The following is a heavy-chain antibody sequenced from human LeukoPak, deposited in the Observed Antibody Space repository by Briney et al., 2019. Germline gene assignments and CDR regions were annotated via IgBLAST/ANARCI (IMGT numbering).Heavy chain of an antibody. J-gene: IGHJ6*02. D-gene: IGHD3-10*01. CDR3: ARDPTNRLLWFGELYYGMDV. V-gene: IGHV3-30*03. CDR1: GFTFSSYG. CDR2: ISYDGSNK. Sequence: GGSLRLSCAASGFTFSSYGMHWVRQAPGKGLEWVAVISYDGSNKYYADSVKGRFTISRDNSKNTLYLQMNSLRAEDTAVYYCARDPTNRLLWFGELYYGMDVWGQGTTVTVSS.